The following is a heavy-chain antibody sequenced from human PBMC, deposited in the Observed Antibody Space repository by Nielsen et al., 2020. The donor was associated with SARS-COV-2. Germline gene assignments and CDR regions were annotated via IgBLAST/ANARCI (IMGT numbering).Heavy chain of an antibody. CDR2: TSGSGGST. CDR3: AKDSSGSYHFDY. J-gene: IGHJ4*02. CDR1: GFTFSSYA. Sequence: GGSLRLSCAASGFTFSSYAMSWVRQAPGKGLEWVSATSGSGGSTYYADSVKGRFTISRDNSKNTLYLQMNSLRAEDTAVYYCAKDSSGSYHFDYWGQGTLVTVSS. D-gene: IGHD1-26*01. V-gene: IGHV3-23*01.